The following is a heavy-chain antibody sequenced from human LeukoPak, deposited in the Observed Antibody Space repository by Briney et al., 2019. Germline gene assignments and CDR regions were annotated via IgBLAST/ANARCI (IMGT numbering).Heavy chain of an antibody. CDR2: IKQDGSEK. CDR3: ATAVAGTQYYFDY. CDR1: GFTFSSYW. J-gene: IGHJ4*02. Sequence: GGSLRLSCAASGFTFSSYWMSWVRQAPGKGLEWVANIKQDGSEKYYVDSVKGRFTISRDNAKNSLYLQMNSLRAEDTAVYYCATAVAGTQYYFDYWGQGTLVTVSS. D-gene: IGHD6-19*01. V-gene: IGHV3-7*01.